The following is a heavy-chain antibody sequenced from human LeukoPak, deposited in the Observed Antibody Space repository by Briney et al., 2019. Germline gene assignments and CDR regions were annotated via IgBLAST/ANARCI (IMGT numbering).Heavy chain of an antibody. CDR2: ISGSGGST. CDR3: AKGLVPCGTCYPEAYAFDI. D-gene: IGHD2-15*01. J-gene: IGHJ3*02. CDR1: GFTFSSYA. V-gene: IGHV3-23*01. Sequence: QPGGSLRLSCAASGFTFSSYAMSWVRQAPGKGLEWVSAISGSGGSTYYADSVKGRFTISRDNSKNTLYLQMNSLRAEGTAVYYCAKGLVPCGTCYPEAYAFDIWGQGTMVTVSS.